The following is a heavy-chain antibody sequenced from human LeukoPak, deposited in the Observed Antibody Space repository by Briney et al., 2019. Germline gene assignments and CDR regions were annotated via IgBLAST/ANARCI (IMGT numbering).Heavy chain of an antibody. D-gene: IGHD6-25*01. CDR1: GYKFTNYW. CDR2: IYPRDSDT. J-gene: IGHJ4*02. Sequence: GESLKISCKGSGYKFTNYWIAWVRQMPGQGMEWLGIIYPRDSDTRYSPSFQGQVSISVDTSIDTAYLQWSSVKASDTAMYYCARLLAAPYYINFWGQGTLVTVSS. V-gene: IGHV5-51*01. CDR3: ARLLAAPYYINF.